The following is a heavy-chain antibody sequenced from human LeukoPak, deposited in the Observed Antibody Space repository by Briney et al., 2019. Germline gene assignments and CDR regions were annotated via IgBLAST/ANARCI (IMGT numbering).Heavy chain of an antibody. CDR2: IYQSGNT. CDR1: GGSISSDTYY. D-gene: IGHD3-9*01. Sequence: PSETLSLTCTVSGGSISSDTYYWSWMRQPPGKGLEWIGHIYQSGNTYYNPSLKSRVTISLDRSKNQFSLKLSSVTAADTAVYYCARGYDADILTGSRYYYFYMDVWGKGTTVTVSS. J-gene: IGHJ6*03. V-gene: IGHV4-30-2*01. CDR3: ARGYDADILTGSRYYYFYMDV.